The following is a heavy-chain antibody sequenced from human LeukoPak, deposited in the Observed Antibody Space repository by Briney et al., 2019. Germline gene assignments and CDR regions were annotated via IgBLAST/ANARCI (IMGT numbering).Heavy chain of an antibody. J-gene: IGHJ4*02. V-gene: IGHV1-69*05. CDR3: ASEVVVAVHGVRDY. D-gene: IGHD2-15*01. CDR2: IIPIFGTA. Sequence: SVKVSCKASGGTFSSYAISWVRQAPGQGLEWMGGIIPIFGTANYAQKFQGRVTITTDESTSTAYMELSSLRSDDTAVYYCASEVVVAVHGVRDYWGQGTLVTVSS. CDR1: GGTFSSYA.